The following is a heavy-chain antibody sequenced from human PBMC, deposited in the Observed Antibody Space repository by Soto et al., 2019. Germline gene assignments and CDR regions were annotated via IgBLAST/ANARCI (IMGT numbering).Heavy chain of an antibody. CDR3: ARDSMITANCFDY. V-gene: IGHV1-18*01. D-gene: IGHD1-20*01. Sequence: ASVKVSCKASGYSFGTYGISWVRQAPGQGLEWMGWISGYNGKINYAQNLQGRVTMTTDTSTYTAYLDLRSLISDDTAVYYCARDSMITANCFDYWGQGTLVTVSS. CDR1: GYSFGTYG. J-gene: IGHJ4*02. CDR2: ISGYNGKI.